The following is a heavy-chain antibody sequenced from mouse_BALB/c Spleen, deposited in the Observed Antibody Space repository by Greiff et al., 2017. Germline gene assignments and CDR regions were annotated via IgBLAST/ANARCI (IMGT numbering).Heavy chain of an antibody. D-gene: IGHD3-2*01. Sequence: EVQRVESGAELVRSGASVKLSCTASGFNIKDYYMHWVKQRPEQGLEWIGWIDPENGDTEYAPKFQGKATMTADTSSNTAYLQLSSLTSEDTAVYYCNAWGTARAPAWFAYWGQGTLVTVSA. CDR3: NAWGTARAPAWFAY. CDR2: IDPENGDT. CDR1: GFNIKDYY. V-gene: IGHV14-4*02. J-gene: IGHJ3*01.